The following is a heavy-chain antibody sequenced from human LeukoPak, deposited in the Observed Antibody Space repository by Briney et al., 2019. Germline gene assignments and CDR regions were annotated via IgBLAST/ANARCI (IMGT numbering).Heavy chain of an antibody. D-gene: IGHD3-22*01. J-gene: IGHJ3*02. CDR1: GFTFSSYW. V-gene: IGHV3-74*01. CDR3: ARTTLYYYDSSGYSI. CDR2: INSDGSST. Sequence: PGGSLRLTCAASGFTFSSYWMHWVRQAPGKGLVWVSRINSDGSSTSYADSVKGRFTISRDNAKNTLYLQMNSLRAEDTAVYYCARTTLYYYDSSGYSIWGQGTMVTVSS.